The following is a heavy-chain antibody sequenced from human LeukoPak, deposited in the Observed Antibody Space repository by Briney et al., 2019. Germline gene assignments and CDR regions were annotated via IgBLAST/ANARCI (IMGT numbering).Heavy chain of an antibody. Sequence: KPSETLSLTCTVSGGSISSGSYYWSWIRQPAGKGLEWIGRIYTSGSTNYNPSLKSRVTISVDTSKNQFSLKLSSVTAADTAVYYRAGGYYYDSSGYYKGGTVDYWGQGTLVTVSS. J-gene: IGHJ4*02. D-gene: IGHD3-22*01. V-gene: IGHV4-61*02. CDR2: IYTSGST. CDR3: AGGYYYDSSGYYKGGTVDY. CDR1: GGSISSGSYY.